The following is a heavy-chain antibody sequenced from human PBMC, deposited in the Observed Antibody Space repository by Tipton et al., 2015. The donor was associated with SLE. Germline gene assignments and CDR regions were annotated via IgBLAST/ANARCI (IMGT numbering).Heavy chain of an antibody. V-gene: IGHV4-31*03. D-gene: IGHD3-10*01. CDR2: IYNTGTT. J-gene: IGHJ3*02. CDR1: GASISSDVYY. Sequence: TLSLTCSVSGASISSDVYYWSWIRQLPGKGLEWIGYIYNTGTTYYNPSLESRVTLSMDTSKNEFSLRLKSVPAADTALYYCAGGGVATMGGYAFEIWGQGTMVTVSS. CDR3: AGGGVATMGGYAFEI.